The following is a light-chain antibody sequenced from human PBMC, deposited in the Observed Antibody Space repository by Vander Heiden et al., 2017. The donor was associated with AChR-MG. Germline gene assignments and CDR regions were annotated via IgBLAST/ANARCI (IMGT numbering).Light chain of an antibody. Sequence: EILLTQSPATLSLSPGQRATLSCRASQTVSSYLAWYQQKPGQAPRLLIYDASNRATGIPARFSGSGSGTDFTLTISSLQPEDFAVYYCQQRSDWPLTFGGRTKVEI. V-gene: IGKV3-11*01. CDR1: QTVSSY. CDR3: QQRSDWPLT. J-gene: IGKJ4*01. CDR2: DAS.